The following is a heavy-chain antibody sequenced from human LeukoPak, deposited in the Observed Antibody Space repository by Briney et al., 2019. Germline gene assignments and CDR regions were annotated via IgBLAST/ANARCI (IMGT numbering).Heavy chain of an antibody. V-gene: IGHV4-4*07. Sequence: SGTLSLSCAISGASISTYFWSWVRQPAGKGLEWIASINAGGNTYKNPSHESRVTMSVDTSNNQFSLNLTSVTGADTAMYYCVKDGPLGSDFWGQGTQVTVSS. CDR2: INAGGNT. CDR3: VKDGPLGSDF. CDR1: GASISTYF. J-gene: IGHJ4*02. D-gene: IGHD2-15*01.